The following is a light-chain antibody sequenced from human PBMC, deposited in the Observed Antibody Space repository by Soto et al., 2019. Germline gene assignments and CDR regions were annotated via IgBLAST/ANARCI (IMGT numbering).Light chain of an antibody. CDR1: NSDVGNHDL. V-gene: IGLV2-23*02. CDR3: SSYAGSTKVV. J-gene: IGLJ3*02. Sequence: QSALTQPASVSGSPGQSITISCTGTNSDVGNHDLVSWYEHHPGKAPRLIIYEVTKRPSGGSDRFSGSKSGNTASLTISGLQAEDEGDYYCSSYAGSTKVVFGGGTKLTVL. CDR2: EVT.